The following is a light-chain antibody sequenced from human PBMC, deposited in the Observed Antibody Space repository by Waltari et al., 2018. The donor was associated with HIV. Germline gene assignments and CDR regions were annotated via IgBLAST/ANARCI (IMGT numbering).Light chain of an antibody. J-gene: IGLJ1*01. Sequence: QSALTQPASVSGSPGQSITISCTGTSSDVGGYNYVSWYQHHPGKAPKLLIYEVSNRPSGVSNRFSGSKSDNTASLTISGLQAEYEADYYCSSYTSDYTYVFGSGTEVTVL. CDR3: SSYTSDYTYV. CDR1: SSDVGGYNY. V-gene: IGLV2-14*01. CDR2: EVS.